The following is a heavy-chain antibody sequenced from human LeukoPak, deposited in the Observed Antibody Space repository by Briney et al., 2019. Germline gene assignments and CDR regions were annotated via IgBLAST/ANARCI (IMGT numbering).Heavy chain of an antibody. CDR1: GVSISSSSYY. Sequence: PSETLSLTCTVSGVSISSSSYYWGWIRQPPGKGLEWIGNIYDSGITYYNPSLKSRVSISVDTSKNQFSLKLSSVAAADTAVYYCARHIGGRYYYYMDVWGKGTTVTISS. D-gene: IGHD3-16*02. V-gene: IGHV4-39*01. J-gene: IGHJ6*03. CDR2: IYDSGIT. CDR3: ARHIGGRYYYYMDV.